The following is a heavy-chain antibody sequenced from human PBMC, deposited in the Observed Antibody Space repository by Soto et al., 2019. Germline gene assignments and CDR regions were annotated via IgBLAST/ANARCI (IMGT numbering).Heavy chain of an antibody. CDR1: VLTFINAC. CDR2: IKSKTDGGTT. J-gene: IGHJ4*02. D-gene: IGHD6-13*01. Sequence: PGWAXRLSGSSSVLTFINACSMGVRHAPGKGLGWVGRIKSKTDGGTTDYAAPVKGRFTISRDDSTKTLYLQMNRLKTEDTAVYYRNTDDQILYSSRWYNFDYWGQGPLVTVSS. CDR3: NTDDQILYSSRWYNFDY. V-gene: IGHV3-15*01.